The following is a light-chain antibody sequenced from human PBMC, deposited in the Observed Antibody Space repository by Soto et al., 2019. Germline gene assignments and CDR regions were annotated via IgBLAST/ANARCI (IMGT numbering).Light chain of an antibody. CDR1: SSNIGSDS. CDR3: AAWDDSLNGVV. CDR2: NNN. Sequence: QAVVTQAPSASGTPGQRVTISCSGSSSNIGSDSVNWYQQLPGTAPKLLIYNNNQRPSGVPDRFSGSKSGTSASLAISGLLSEDEADYYCAAWDDSLNGVVFGGGTKLTVL. V-gene: IGLV1-44*01. J-gene: IGLJ2*01.